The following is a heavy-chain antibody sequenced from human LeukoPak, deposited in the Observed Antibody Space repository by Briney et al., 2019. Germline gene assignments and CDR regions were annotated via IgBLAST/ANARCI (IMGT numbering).Heavy chain of an antibody. CDR1: GFTVSSNY. Sequence: GGSLRLSCAASGFTVSSNYMSWVRQAPGKGLECVSVIANDGRTYYANSVKGRFTISRDISKNMVYLQMNSLRAEDTAVYYCAKSSGSSSAYNWFDPWGQGTLVTVSS. J-gene: IGHJ5*02. CDR3: AKSSGSSSAYNWFDP. CDR2: IANDGRT. V-gene: IGHV3-53*01. D-gene: IGHD6-13*01.